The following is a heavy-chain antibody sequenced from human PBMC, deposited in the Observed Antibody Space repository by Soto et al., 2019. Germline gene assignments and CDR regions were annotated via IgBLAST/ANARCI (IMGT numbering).Heavy chain of an antibody. V-gene: IGHV1-69*08. J-gene: IGHJ4*02. Sequence: QVQLVQSGAKVKKPGSSVKVSCKASGGTFSSYTISWVRQAPGQGLEWMGRIIPILGIANYAQKFQGRVTITADKSTSTAYMELSSLRSEDTAVYYCARDRDSGQTGIDYWGQGTLVTVSS. CDR1: GGTFSSYT. CDR3: ARDRDSGQTGIDY. D-gene: IGHD6-19*01. CDR2: IIPILGIA.